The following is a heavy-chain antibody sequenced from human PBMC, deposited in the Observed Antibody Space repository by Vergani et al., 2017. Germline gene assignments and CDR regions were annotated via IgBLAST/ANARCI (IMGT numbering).Heavy chain of an antibody. J-gene: IGHJ4*02. CDR2: VFHSGSA. Sequence: QVHLQESGPGLVKPSETLSLTCAVSGYSITWGSYWSWIRQPPGEGLEWIGSVFHSGSAHYNPSLESRVTISVDTSKNQFSLKLISVTAADTAVYYCARHNLYGDSQTGLDYWGLETLVIVSS. CDR1: GYSITWGSY. V-gene: IGHV4-38-2*01. D-gene: IGHD4-17*01. CDR3: ARHNLYGDSQTGLDY.